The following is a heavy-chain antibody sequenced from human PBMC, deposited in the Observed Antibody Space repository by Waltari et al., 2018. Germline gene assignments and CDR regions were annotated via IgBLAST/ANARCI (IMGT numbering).Heavy chain of an antibody. Sequence: QVQLQESGPGLVKPSETLSLTCTVSGGSISSNYWSWIRQPPGKGLEWIGYIYYSGTTNYNPSRKSRVTISIDPSRNQFSLKLSSVTAADTAGYYCVHYRGSSGYWHFDLWGRGTLVTVSS. V-gene: IGHV4-59*08. D-gene: IGHD6-6*01. CDR2: IYYSGTT. J-gene: IGHJ2*01. CDR3: VHYRGSSGYWHFDL. CDR1: GGSISSNY.